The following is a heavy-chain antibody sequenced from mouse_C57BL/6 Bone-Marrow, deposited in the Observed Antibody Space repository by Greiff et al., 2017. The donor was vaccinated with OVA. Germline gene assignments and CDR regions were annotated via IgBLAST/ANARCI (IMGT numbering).Heavy chain of an antibody. D-gene: IGHD2-1*01. CDR2: IDPETGGT. Sequence: QVQLQQSGAELVRPGASVTLSCKASGYTFTDYEMHWVKQTPVHGLEWIGAIDPETGGTSYNQKFKGKAILTADKSSSTAYMELRSLTSEDSAVYDCTRGCGNYYAMDYWGQGTSVTVSS. CDR3: TRGCGNYYAMDY. J-gene: IGHJ4*01. CDR1: GYTFTDYE. V-gene: IGHV1-15*01.